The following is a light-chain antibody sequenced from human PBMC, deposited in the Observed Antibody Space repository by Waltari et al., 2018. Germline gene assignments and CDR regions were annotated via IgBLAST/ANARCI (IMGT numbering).Light chain of an antibody. CDR2: LVS. V-gene: IGKV2-30*02. CDR1: QSLVHSNGNTY. Sequence: DVVLTQSPLSRPVTLGQSASISCRSSQSLVHSNGNTYLNWFHQRPGQSPRRLIYLVSNRASGVPARFSGSGSDTDFTLKINRVEAEDVGIYYCLQGTHWPPHTFGQGTKVEI. CDR3: LQGTHWPPHT. J-gene: IGKJ2*01.